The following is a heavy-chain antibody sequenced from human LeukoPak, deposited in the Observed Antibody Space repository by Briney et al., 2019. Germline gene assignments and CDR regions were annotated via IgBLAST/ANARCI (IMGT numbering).Heavy chain of an antibody. CDR1: GFTVSSNY. D-gene: IGHD2-15*01. J-gene: IGHJ4*02. CDR3: ARDRRSGGSCYDY. V-gene: IGHV3-66*01. CDR2: IYAAGST. Sequence: GGSLRLSCAASGFTVSSNYVSWVRQAPGKGLEWLSVIYAAGSTYYADSVKGRFTISRDNSKNTLYLQMNSLRAEDTAVYYCARDRRSGGSCYDYWGQGTLVTVSS.